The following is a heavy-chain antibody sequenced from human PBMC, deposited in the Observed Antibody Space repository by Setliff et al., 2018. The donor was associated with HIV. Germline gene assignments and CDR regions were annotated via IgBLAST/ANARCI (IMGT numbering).Heavy chain of an antibody. Sequence: SETLSLTCTVSGASITSHYWSWIRQSPGRELEWIGSVYYSGTTYYNPSLKSRVTISVDTSKNQLSLRLTSMTAADTAVYYCARSQPDTIFGVVIFDYWGQGKMVTVSS. J-gene: IGHJ4*02. CDR3: ARSQPDTIFGVVIFDY. CDR2: VYYSGTT. CDR1: GASITSHY. D-gene: IGHD3-3*01. V-gene: IGHV4-59*05.